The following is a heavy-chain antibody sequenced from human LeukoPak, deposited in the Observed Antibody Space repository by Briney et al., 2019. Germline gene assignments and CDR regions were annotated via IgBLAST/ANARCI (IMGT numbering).Heavy chain of an antibody. CDR3: AKDATASPYFHWFDN. CDR2: ISSGDRT. Sequence: PGGSLRLSCAASGFTFRSYWMHWVRQAPGKGLEWVAGISSGDRTFHAESVKGRFTISRDKSKDTLYLQMNSLRAEDTAVYYCAKDATASPYFHWFDNWGQGTQVIVSS. CDR1: GFTFRSYW. D-gene: IGHD3-9*01. V-gene: IGHV3-23*01. J-gene: IGHJ4*02.